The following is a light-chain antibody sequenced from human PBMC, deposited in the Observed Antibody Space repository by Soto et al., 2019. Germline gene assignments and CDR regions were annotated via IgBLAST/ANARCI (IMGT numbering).Light chain of an antibody. J-gene: IGKJ1*01. V-gene: IGKV3-20*01. CDR3: QQYGSSPQT. CDR2: GAS. Sequence: EIVLTQSPGTLSLSPGERATLSCRASQNVSSNLAWYQQKPGQAPRLLIYGASSRATGIPDRFSGSGSGTDLTITISRLEPEDFEVYYCQQYGSSPQTFGQGTKVDIK. CDR1: QNVSSN.